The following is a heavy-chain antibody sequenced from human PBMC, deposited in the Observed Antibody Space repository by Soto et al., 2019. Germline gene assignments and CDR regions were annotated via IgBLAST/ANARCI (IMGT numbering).Heavy chain of an antibody. V-gene: IGHV3-33*01. Sequence: QVQLVESGGGVVQPGRSLRLSCAASGFTFSSYGMHWVRQAPGKGLEWVAVIWYDGSNKYYADSVKGRFTISRDNSKNTLHLQINSLRAQDTAVYYCTRDRWVYDFWSGYYTRNYYYYHGMDVWGQGTTVTVSS. J-gene: IGHJ6*02. CDR3: TRDRWVYDFWSGYYTRNYYYYHGMDV. D-gene: IGHD3-3*01. CDR2: IWYDGSNK. CDR1: GFTFSSYG.